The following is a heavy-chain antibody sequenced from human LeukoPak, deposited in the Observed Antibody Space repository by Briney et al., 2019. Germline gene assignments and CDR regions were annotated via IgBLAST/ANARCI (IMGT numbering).Heavy chain of an antibody. Sequence: PGGSLRLSRAASGFTFSSYAMHWVRQAPGKGLEWVAVISYDGSNKYYADSVKGRFTISRDNSKNTLYLQMNSLRAEDTAVYYCARAQSGAYYYYGMDVWGQGTTVTVSS. CDR1: GFTFSSYA. V-gene: IGHV3-30-3*01. J-gene: IGHJ6*02. CDR3: ARAQSGAYYYYGMDV. CDR2: ISYDGSNK. D-gene: IGHD1-26*01.